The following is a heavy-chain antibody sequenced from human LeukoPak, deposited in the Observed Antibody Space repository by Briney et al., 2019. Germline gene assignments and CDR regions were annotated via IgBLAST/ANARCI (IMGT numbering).Heavy chain of an antibody. D-gene: IGHD4-17*01. Sequence: GGSLRLSCAASGFTFSSYSMNWVRQAPGKGLEWVSSISPSSNYIYYADSVKGRFTISRDNAKKSLFLQMNSLRAEDTAVYYCARGYGDYYYYYMDVWGKGTTVTVSS. V-gene: IGHV3-21*01. J-gene: IGHJ6*03. CDR3: ARGYGDYYYYYMDV. CDR2: ISPSSNYI. CDR1: GFTFSSYS.